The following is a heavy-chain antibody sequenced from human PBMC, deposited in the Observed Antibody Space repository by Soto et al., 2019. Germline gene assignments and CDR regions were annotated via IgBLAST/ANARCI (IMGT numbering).Heavy chain of an antibody. V-gene: IGHV3-23*01. CDR2: ISGSGGST. CDR3: ANYDSSGYDVAY. J-gene: IGHJ4*02. Sequence: EVQLLESGGGLVQPGGSLRLSCAASGFTFSSYAMSWVRQAPGKGLEWVSAISGSGGSTYYADSVKGRFTISRDNSKNTLYLQMNSLRGEDTAVYYCANYDSSGYDVAYWGQGTLVTVSS. D-gene: IGHD3-22*01. CDR1: GFTFSSYA.